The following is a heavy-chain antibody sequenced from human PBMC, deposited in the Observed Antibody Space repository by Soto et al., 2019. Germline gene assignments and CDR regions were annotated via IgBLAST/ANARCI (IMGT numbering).Heavy chain of an antibody. CDR2: VYHTGST. CDR1: GASITSHSW. V-gene: IGHV4-4*02. J-gene: IGHJ4*02. Sequence: SETLSLTCAVSGASITSHSWWSWVRQPPGKGLEWIGEVYHTGSTNYNSSLESRVTISVDKSKNQFSLTLNSVTAAETAVYFCERTWPEGKSPPYYFDSWGRGTLVTVSS. CDR3: ERTWPEGKSPPYYFDS.